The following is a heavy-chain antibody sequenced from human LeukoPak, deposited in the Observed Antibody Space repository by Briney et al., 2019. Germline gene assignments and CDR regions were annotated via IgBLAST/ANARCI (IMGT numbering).Heavy chain of an antibody. J-gene: IGHJ4*02. CDR3: ARRLKVTPFDY. Sequence: KPSETLSLTCTVSGGSISSSSYYWGWIHQPPGKGLEWIGSIYYSGSTYYNPSLKSRVTISVDTSKNQFSLKLSSMTAADTAVYYCARRLKVTPFDYWGQGTLVTVSS. D-gene: IGHD2-21*02. CDR1: GGSISSSSYY. V-gene: IGHV4-39*01. CDR2: IYYSGST.